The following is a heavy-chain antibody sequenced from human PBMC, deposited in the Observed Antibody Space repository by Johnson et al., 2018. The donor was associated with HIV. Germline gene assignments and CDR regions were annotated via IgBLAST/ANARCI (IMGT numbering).Heavy chain of an antibody. CDR3: ARDRGGGSYHDAFDI. Sequence: EVQLVESGGGLVKPGGSLRLSCVGSGFTFSTNWMHWVRQAPGKGLVWVSRINSDGSSTSYADSVKGRFTISRDNSKNTLYLQMNSLRAEDTAVYYCARDRGGGSYHDAFDIWGQGTMVTVSS. V-gene: IGHV3-74*01. J-gene: IGHJ3*02. CDR2: INSDGSST. CDR1: GFTFSTNW. D-gene: IGHD1-26*01.